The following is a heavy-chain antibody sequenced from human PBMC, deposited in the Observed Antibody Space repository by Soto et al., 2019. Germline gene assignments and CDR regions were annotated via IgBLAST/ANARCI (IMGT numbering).Heavy chain of an antibody. J-gene: IGHJ4*02. CDR3: ARFHGSSAS. CDR2: INAGNGNS. CDR1: GYTFSSYA. D-gene: IGHD6-6*01. V-gene: IGHV1-3*01. Sequence: QVQLVQSGAEVKKPGASVKVSCKASGYTFSSYAIHWVRQAPGQGLEWMGWINAGNGNSEYSQKFQGRVTITRDTSASTVYLELSSLRLEDTGVFFCARFHGSSASWGQGSLLTVSS.